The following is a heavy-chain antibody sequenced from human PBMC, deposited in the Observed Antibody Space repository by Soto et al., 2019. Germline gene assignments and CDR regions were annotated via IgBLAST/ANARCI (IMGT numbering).Heavy chain of an antibody. V-gene: IGHV3-23*01. J-gene: IGHJ4*02. D-gene: IGHD3-10*01. Sequence: GSLRLSCVASGLTFGSRAMSWVRQAPGEGLQWVATITDNGGDAKYADSVRGRFVISRDNSKRTLYLQMTSLTAEDSAMYFCARGSTESYPGSRIFDFWGRGTLVTVSS. CDR2: ITDNGGDA. CDR1: GLTFGSRA. CDR3: ARGSTESYPGSRIFDF.